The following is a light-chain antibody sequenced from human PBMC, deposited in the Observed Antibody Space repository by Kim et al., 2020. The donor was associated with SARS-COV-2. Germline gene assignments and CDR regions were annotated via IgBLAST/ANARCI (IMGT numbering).Light chain of an antibody. Sequence: QSALTQPPSASGSPGQSVTNSCTGTSSDVGGYNYVSWYQQHPGKAPKLIIYDVSKRPSGVPDRFSGSKSGNTASLTVSGLQAEDEADYYCSSYTGGTSLGVFGGGTQLTVL. CDR1: SSDVGGYNY. CDR3: SSYTGGTSLGV. J-gene: IGLJ3*02. CDR2: DVS. V-gene: IGLV2-8*01.